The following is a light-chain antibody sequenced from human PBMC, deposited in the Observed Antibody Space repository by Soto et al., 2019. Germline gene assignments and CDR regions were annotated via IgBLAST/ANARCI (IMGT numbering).Light chain of an antibody. CDR3: QQYTVTTPT. CDR1: QSVSSS. V-gene: IGKV3-11*01. J-gene: IGKJ5*01. Sequence: EIVLTQSPATLSLSPGERATLSCRASQSVSSSLVWYQQKPGQAPRLLIYGASTRAAGIPDRFSGSGSGTDFTVTITRLEPEDAAVYFCQQYTVTTPTFGQGSRLEIK. CDR2: GAS.